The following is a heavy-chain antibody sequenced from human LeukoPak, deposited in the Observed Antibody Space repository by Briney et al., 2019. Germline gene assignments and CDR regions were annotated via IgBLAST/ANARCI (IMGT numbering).Heavy chain of an antibody. CDR3: ARGGVNTMVRGVIRYYYMDV. CDR1: GFTFSSYA. J-gene: IGHJ6*03. V-gene: IGHV3-23*01. CDR2: ISGSGGST. Sequence: PGGSLRLSCAASGFTFSSYAMSWVRQAPGKGLEWVSAISGSGGSTYYADSVKGRFTISRDNSKNTLYLQMNSLRAEDTAVYYCARGGVNTMVRGVIRYYYMDVWGKGTTVTISS. D-gene: IGHD3-10*01.